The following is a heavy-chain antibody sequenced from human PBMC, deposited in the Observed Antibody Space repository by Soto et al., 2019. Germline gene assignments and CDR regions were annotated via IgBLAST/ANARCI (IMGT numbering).Heavy chain of an antibody. Sequence: EVQLVESGGGLVLPGGSLRLSCAASGFTFSRYWMHWVRQAPGKGLVWVSRISSYGSDTHYADSVKGRFTISRDNAKKMLYLHMNSLRAGDTAVYFCASNYAYAEGYYWYGIDVWGQGTTVTVSS. D-gene: IGHD3-16*01. J-gene: IGHJ6*02. CDR3: ASNYAYAEGYYWYGIDV. CDR1: GFTFSRYW. V-gene: IGHV3-74*01. CDR2: ISSYGSDT.